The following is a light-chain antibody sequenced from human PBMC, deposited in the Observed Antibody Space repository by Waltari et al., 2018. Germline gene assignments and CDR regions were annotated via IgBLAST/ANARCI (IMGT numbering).Light chain of an antibody. CDR1: QSVSSY. V-gene: IGKV3-11*01. CDR2: DAS. CDR3: QQRSNWPPLT. Sequence: EIVLTQSPATLSLSPGERATLSCRASQSVSSYLAWYQQKPGQAHRLLIYDASNRATCIPAMFSGSGSVTDFTLTISSLEPEDFAVYYCQQRSNWPPLTFGGGTKVEIK. J-gene: IGKJ4*01.